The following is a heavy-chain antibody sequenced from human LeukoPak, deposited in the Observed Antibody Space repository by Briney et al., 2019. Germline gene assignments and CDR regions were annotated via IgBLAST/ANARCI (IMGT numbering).Heavy chain of an antibody. D-gene: IGHD2-2*01. CDR2: IIPIFGTA. V-gene: IGHV1-69*13. J-gene: IGHJ3*02. Sequence: ASVKVSRTASGGTFSSCAISWVRPAPGQGLEWMGGIIPIFGTANYAQKFQGRVTITADESTSTAYMELSTLRSEDTAVYYCARVGGYCSSTSCYFNAFDIWGQGTMVTVSS. CDR1: GGTFSSCA. CDR3: ARVGGYCSSTSCYFNAFDI.